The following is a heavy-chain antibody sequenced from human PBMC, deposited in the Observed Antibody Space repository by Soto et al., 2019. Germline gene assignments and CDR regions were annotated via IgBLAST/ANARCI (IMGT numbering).Heavy chain of an antibody. J-gene: IGHJ6*02. Sequence: PGGSLKLSCAASGFTFSSFGMQWVRQAPGKGLEWVSLIWYDGSKKSYGDSVKGRFTISRDNSKNTLYLQMNSLRAEDTAVYYCAKDATIFGVVIRQNGMDVWGQGTTVTVSS. CDR2: IWYDGSKK. CDR3: AKDATIFGVVIRQNGMDV. CDR1: GFTFSSFG. D-gene: IGHD3-3*01. V-gene: IGHV3-33*06.